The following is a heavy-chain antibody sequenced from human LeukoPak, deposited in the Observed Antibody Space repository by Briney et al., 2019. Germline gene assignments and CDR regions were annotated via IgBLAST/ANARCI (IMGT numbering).Heavy chain of an antibody. D-gene: IGHD3-22*01. Sequence: SETLSLTCTVFGGSISSYYWSWIRQPPGKGLEWIGYIYYSGSTNYNPSLKSRVTISVDTSKNQFSLKLSSVTAADTAVYYCARDKYYDSSGYDYWGQGTLVTVSS. CDR3: ARDKYYDSSGYDY. CDR2: IYYSGST. V-gene: IGHV4-59*01. CDR1: GGSISSYY. J-gene: IGHJ4*02.